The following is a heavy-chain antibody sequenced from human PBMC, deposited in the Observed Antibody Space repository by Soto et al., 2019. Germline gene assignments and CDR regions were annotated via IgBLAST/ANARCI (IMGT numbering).Heavy chain of an antibody. CDR2: ISGSGGRT. D-gene: IGHD4-17*01. V-gene: IGHV3-23*01. Sequence: EVQLLESGGGLVQPGGSLRLSCAASGFTFSSYAMSWVRQAPGKGLEWVSAISGSGGRTYYADSVKGRFTISRDTSKNTRYLQMNSLRAEDTAVYYCAKDRNYGDLSPFDYWGQGALVTVSS. CDR1: GFTFSSYA. CDR3: AKDRNYGDLSPFDY. J-gene: IGHJ4*02.